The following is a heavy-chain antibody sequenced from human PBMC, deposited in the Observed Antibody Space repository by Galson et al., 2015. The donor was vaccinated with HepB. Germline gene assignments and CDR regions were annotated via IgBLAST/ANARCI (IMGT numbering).Heavy chain of an antibody. CDR3: TRVSRNMYFDSSGIFDI. Sequence: SLRLSCAASGFTFGDYALTWFRQAPGKGLEWVSLIRSKPYGGTTEYAASVKGRFTISRDDSKSIASLQMNSLRTEDTAVYYCTRVSRNMYFDSSGIFDIWGQGTLVTVSS. V-gene: IGHV3-49*03. D-gene: IGHD3-22*01. J-gene: IGHJ4*02. CDR2: IRSKPYGGTT. CDR1: GFTFGDYA.